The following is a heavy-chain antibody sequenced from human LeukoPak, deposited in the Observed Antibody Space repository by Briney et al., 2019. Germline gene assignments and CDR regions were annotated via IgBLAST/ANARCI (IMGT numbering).Heavy chain of an antibody. CDR1: GYTFTSYY. Sequence: ASVKVFCKASGYTFTSYYIHWVRQAPGQGLEWMGIINPSGGNTSYAQKFQGRVTMTRDMSTSTVYMELSSLRSEDTAVYYCAKDTGYDSSGYYYGDFDYWGQGTLVTVSS. CDR2: INPSGGNT. V-gene: IGHV1-46*01. D-gene: IGHD3-22*01. J-gene: IGHJ4*02. CDR3: AKDTGYDSSGYYYGDFDY.